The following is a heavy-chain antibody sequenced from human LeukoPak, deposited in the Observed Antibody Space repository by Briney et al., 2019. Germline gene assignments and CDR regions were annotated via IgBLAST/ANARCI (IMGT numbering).Heavy chain of an antibody. CDR1: GFSLKTYA. CDR3: AKGLVVNDNYFDN. V-gene: IGHV3-23*01. CDR2: IGGSDDTT. D-gene: IGHD2-2*01. Sequence: GGSLRLSCAASGFSLKTYAMNWVRQVPGKGLEWVSSIGGSDDTTYYADSVKGRFTISSDFSTNTVSLQMTSLRAEDTAVYFCAKGLVVNDNYFDNWGQGTLVTVSS. J-gene: IGHJ4*02.